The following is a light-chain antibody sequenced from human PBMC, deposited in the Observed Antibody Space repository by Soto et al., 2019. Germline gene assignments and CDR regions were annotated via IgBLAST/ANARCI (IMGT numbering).Light chain of an antibody. CDR2: EVS. J-gene: IGLJ1*01. Sequence: QSALTQPASVSGSPGQSITISCTGTSSDVGGYNYVSWYQQHPGKAPKLMIYEVSNRPSGVSNRFSGSKSGNTASLTISGLQAEDEADYDCSSYTSSSTPHVFGTGTKLTVL. CDR3: SSYTSSSTPHV. V-gene: IGLV2-14*01. CDR1: SSDVGGYNY.